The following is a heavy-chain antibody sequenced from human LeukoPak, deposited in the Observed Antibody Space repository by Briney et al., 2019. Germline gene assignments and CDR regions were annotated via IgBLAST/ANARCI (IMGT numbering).Heavy chain of an antibody. V-gene: IGHV4-39*07. CDR1: GDSISSANYY. CDR3: ARDSCSSTSCRKKFDN. CDR2: IYFSGNT. D-gene: IGHD2-2*01. J-gene: IGHJ4*02. Sequence: PSETLSLTCTVSGDSISSANYYWGWVRQPPGKGLEWIGSIYFSGNTYYNPSLKSQVTISVETSKVQFSLKLSSVTAADTAVYYCARDSCSSTSCRKKFDNWGQGTLVTVSS.